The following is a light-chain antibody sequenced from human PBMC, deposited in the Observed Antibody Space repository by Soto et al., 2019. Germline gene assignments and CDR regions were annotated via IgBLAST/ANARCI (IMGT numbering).Light chain of an antibody. CDR2: DAS. V-gene: IGKV3D-15*01. J-gene: IGKJ4*01. CDR1: QSVDND. Sequence: EIVMTQSPATLSVSPGDRATLSCRASQSVDNDLAWYQQKPGQPPRLLIYDASTRATGIPARFSGSQSGTEFTLTISSLLSEDFAVYSCQQYNNWPPLTFGGGTKVEI. CDR3: QQYNNWPPLT.